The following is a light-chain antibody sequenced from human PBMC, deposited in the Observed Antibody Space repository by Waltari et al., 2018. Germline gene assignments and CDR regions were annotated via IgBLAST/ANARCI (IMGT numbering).Light chain of an antibody. Sequence: EIVLTQAPTTLSLSPGERATLSCRASQSVANYLAWYQQKPGQAPRLLIFDASNRATGIAARFSGSGSGAYFTLTISSLEPEDFAVYYCQQRSDWPTFGGGTKVEIK. CDR2: DAS. V-gene: IGKV3-11*01. J-gene: IGKJ4*01. CDR1: QSVANY. CDR3: QQRSDWPT.